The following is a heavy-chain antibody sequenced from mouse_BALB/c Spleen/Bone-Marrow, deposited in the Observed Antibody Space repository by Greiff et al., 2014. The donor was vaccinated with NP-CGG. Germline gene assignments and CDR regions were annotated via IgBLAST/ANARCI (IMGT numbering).Heavy chain of an antibody. CDR3: ARLITTGGFAY. D-gene: IGHD2-4*01. V-gene: IGHV1-9*01. Sequence: QVQLKQSGAELMKPGASVKISCKATGYTFSTYWIEWVKQRPGHGLEWIGEILPGSGTTNYNEKFKGKATFTADTSSNTAYMQLSSLTSEDSAVYYCARLITTGGFAYWDQGTLVTVSA. CDR2: ILPGSGTT. CDR1: GYTFSTYW. J-gene: IGHJ3*01.